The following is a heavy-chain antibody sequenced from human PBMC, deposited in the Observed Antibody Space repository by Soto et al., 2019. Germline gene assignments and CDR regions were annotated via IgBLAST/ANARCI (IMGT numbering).Heavy chain of an antibody. CDR2: ISYDGSNK. J-gene: IGHJ6*02. Sequence: GGSLRLSCAASGFTFSSYGMHWVRQAPGKGLEWVAVISYDGSNKYYADSVKGRFTISRDNSKNTLYLQMNSLRAEDTAGYYCAKVRPFSCSSTSCLDYYYYGMDVWGQGTTVTVSS. CDR1: GFTFSSYG. D-gene: IGHD2-2*01. CDR3: AKVRPFSCSSTSCLDYYYYGMDV. V-gene: IGHV3-30*18.